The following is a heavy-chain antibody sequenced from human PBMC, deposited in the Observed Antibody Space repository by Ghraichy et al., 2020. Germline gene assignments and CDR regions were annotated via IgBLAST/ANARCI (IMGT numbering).Heavy chain of an antibody. Sequence: GGSLRLSCVASGVTVSDNDMLWFRQAPGKGLEWVALIYSGGGTDYADSVRGRFTISRDKSKNTLYLQMHSLRAEDTAVYYFARDGPGRGIRGQGTLVTVSS. CDR1: GVTVSDND. V-gene: IGHV3-53*01. CDR2: IYSGGGT. D-gene: IGHD2-15*01. CDR3: ARDGPGRGI. J-gene: IGHJ4*02.